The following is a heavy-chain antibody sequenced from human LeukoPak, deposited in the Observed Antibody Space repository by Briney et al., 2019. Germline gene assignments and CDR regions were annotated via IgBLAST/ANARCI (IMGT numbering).Heavy chain of an antibody. CDR2: ITGSAGSA. CDR1: RFTFSIYA. Sequence: GGSLRLSCAASRFTFSIYAMSWVRQAPGGGREWVSAITGSAGSAYYADSVEGRFTISRDNSKNTLYLQMNSLRAEDTAVYYCAKNVRSPENDNWGQGTMVTVSS. J-gene: IGHJ3*01. V-gene: IGHV3-23*01. D-gene: IGHD2-15*01. CDR3: AKNVRSPENDN.